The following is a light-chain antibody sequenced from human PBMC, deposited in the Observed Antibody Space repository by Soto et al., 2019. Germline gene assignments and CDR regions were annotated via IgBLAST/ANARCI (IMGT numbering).Light chain of an antibody. CDR3: SSYTSSRIYV. V-gene: IGLV2-14*01. CDR2: EVR. CDR1: SSDVGDYNY. J-gene: IGLJ1*01. Sequence: QSLLTQPAAESGSPGQSITISCPGTSSDVGDYNYVSWYQQHPGKAPKLIISEVRNRPSGVSIRFSGSKSANTASLTISGLQADDEADYYCSSYTSSRIYVFGTGTKVTVL.